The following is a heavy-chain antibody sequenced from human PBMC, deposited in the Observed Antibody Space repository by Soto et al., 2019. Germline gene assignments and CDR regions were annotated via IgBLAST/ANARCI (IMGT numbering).Heavy chain of an antibody. CDR3: AREREATIDYYYGMDV. D-gene: IGHD5-12*01. CDR2: TYYRSKWYN. V-gene: IGHV6-1*01. Sequence: SQTLSLTCAISGDSVSSSSAAWHWIRQSPSRGLEWLGRTYYRSKWYNDYAVSVKSRITINPDTSKNQFSLQLNSVTPDDTAVYYCAREREATIDYYYGMDVWGQGTTVTVSS. CDR1: GDSVSSSSAA. J-gene: IGHJ6*02.